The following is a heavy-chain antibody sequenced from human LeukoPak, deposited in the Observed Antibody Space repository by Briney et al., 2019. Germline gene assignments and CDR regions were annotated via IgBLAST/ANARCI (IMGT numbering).Heavy chain of an antibody. CDR2: IYYSGST. V-gene: IGHV4-39*01. Sequence: SETLSLTCTVSGGSISSDNYFWGWIRQPPGKGLEWIATIYYSGSTYYNPSLKSRVTISVDTSKNQFSLKLSSVTATDTAVYYCARHVGGRGYSTSSPRGIDYWGQGTLVTVSS. D-gene: IGHD6-6*01. CDR3: ARHVGGRGYSTSSPRGIDY. CDR1: GGSISSDNYF. J-gene: IGHJ4*02.